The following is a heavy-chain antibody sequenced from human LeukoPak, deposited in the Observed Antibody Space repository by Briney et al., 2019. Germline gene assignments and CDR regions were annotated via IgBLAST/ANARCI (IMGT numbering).Heavy chain of an antibody. J-gene: IGHJ6*03. CDR3: ARGQYSSSWYDYYYMDV. V-gene: IGHV4-34*01. CDR1: GGSFSGYY. D-gene: IGHD6-13*01. Sequence: TSSETLSLTCAVYGGSFSGYYWSWIRQPPGKGLEWIGEVNHSGSTNYNPSLKSRVTISVDTSKNQFSLKLSSVTAADTAVYYYARGQYSSSWYDYYYMDVWGKGTTVTVSS. CDR2: VNHSGST.